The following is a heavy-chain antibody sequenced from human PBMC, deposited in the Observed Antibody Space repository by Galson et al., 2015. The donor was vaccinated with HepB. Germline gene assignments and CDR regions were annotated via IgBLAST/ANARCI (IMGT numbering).Heavy chain of an antibody. CDR3: ARGGRYYDLMGAFDI. J-gene: IGHJ3*02. V-gene: IGHV3-30-3*01. CDR2: ISYDGSNK. D-gene: IGHD3-22*01. Sequence: SLRLSCAASGFTFSSYAMHWVRQAPGKGLEWVAVISYDGSNKYYADSVKGRFTISRDNSKNTLYLQMNSLRAEDTAVYYCARGGRYYDLMGAFDIWGQGTMVTVSS. CDR1: GFTFSSYA.